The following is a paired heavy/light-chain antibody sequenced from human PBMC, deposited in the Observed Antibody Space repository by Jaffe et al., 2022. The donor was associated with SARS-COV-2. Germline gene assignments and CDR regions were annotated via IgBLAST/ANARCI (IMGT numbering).Heavy chain of an antibody. CDR3: ARGGKYSSSSGLYYYYYYGMDV. J-gene: IGHJ6*02. D-gene: IGHD6-6*01. V-gene: IGHV3-74*01. Sequence: EVQLVESGGGLVQPGGSLRLSCAASGFTFSSYWMHWVRQAPGKGLVWVSRINSDGSSTSYADSVKGRFTISRDNAKNTLYLQMNSLRAEDTAVYYCARGGKYSSSSGLYYYYYYGMDVWGQGTTVTVSS. CDR2: INSDGSST. CDR1: GFTFSSYW.
Light chain of an antibody. CDR1: QSISSY. J-gene: IGKJ5*01. CDR2: AAS. CDR3: QQSYSTSIT. Sequence: DIQMTQSPSSLSASVGDRVTITCRASQSISSYLNWYQQKPGKAPKLLIYAASSLQSGVPSRFSGSGSGTDFTLTISSLQPEDFATYYCQQSYSTSITFGQGTRLEIK. V-gene: IGKV1-39*01.